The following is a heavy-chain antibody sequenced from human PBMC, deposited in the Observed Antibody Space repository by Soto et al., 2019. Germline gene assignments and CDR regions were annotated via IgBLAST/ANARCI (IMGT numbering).Heavy chain of an antibody. D-gene: IGHD2-15*01. Sequence: QVQLVQSGAEVKKPGSSVRVSCKVSGDTFSSYGISWVRQAPGQGLEWMGGIIPTFDIVNYAQSFQGRVTITADKSTDTVYMELSSLKSEDTAVFYCARVPPGCCSGGACYTYYLDFWGQGTLVTVSS. CDR2: IIPTFDIV. J-gene: IGHJ4*02. CDR3: ARVPPGCCSGGACYTYYLDF. V-gene: IGHV1-69*17. CDR1: GDTFSSYG.